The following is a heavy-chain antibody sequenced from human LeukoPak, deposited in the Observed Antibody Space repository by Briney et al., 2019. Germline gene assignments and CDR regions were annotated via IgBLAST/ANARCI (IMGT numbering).Heavy chain of an antibody. V-gene: IGHV6-1*01. CDR2: TYYRRKWYN. J-gene: IGHJ4*02. CDR3: AREMEVDTAMAFFAY. CDR1: GDSVSSNSAA. D-gene: IGHD5-18*01. Sequence: SQTLSLTCAISGDSVSSNSAAWNWIRQSPSRGLEWLGRTYYRRKWYNDYAVSVKSRININPDTSKNQFSLQLNSVTPEDTAVHYCAREMEVDTAMAFFAYWGQGTLVTVSS.